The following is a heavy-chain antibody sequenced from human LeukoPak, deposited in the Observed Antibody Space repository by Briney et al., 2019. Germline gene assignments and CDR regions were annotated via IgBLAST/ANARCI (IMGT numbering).Heavy chain of an antibody. CDR3: ARRRAPGAFDI. Sequence: GGSLRLSCAASGFTFSDYYMSWIRQAPGKGLEWVSYISSSGSTIYYADSVKGRFTISGDNAKNSLYLQMNSLRAEDTAVYYCARRRAPGAFDIWGQGTMVTVSS. J-gene: IGHJ3*02. V-gene: IGHV3-11*01. CDR2: ISSSGSTI. CDR1: GFTFSDYY.